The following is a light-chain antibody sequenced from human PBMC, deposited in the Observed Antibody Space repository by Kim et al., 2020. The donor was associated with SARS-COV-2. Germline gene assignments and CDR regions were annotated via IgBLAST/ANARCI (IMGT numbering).Light chain of an antibody. Sequence: APGKTARSNCGGNNIGRKSVHWYQQKPGQAPVLVIYYDSDRPSGIPERFSGSNSGNTATLTISRVEAGDEADYYCQVWDSSSDHWVFGGGTQLTVL. CDR3: QVWDSSSDHWV. CDR2: YDS. V-gene: IGLV3-21*04. J-gene: IGLJ3*02. CDR1: NIGRKS.